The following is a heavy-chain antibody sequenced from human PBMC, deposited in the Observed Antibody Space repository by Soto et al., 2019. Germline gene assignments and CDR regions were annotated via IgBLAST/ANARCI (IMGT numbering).Heavy chain of an antibody. V-gene: IGHV4-31*03. CDR3: ASCNAWEVLLDY. CDR2: IYFSGST. CDR1: GASINSGGYY. D-gene: IGHD1-26*01. J-gene: IGHJ4*02. Sequence: SETLSLTCTVSGASINSGGYYWSWIRQLPGKGLEWIGYIYFSGSTYYNPSLASRITISLDTSQNQFSLKLSSVTAADTALYYCASCNAWEVLLDYWGQGTLVTVSS.